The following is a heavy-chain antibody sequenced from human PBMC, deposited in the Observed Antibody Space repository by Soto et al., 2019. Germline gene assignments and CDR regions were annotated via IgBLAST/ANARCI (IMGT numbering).Heavy chain of an antibody. V-gene: IGHV3-33*01. CDR2: IWYDGSNK. J-gene: IGHJ3*02. Sequence: QVQLVESGGGVVQPGRSLRLSCAASGFTFSSYGMHWVRQAPDKGLEWVAVIWYDGSNKYYADSVKGRFTISRDNSKNTLYLQMNSLRAEDTAVYYCATFMIVDDAFDIWGQGTMVTVSS. CDR1: GFTFSSYG. D-gene: IGHD3-22*01. CDR3: ATFMIVDDAFDI.